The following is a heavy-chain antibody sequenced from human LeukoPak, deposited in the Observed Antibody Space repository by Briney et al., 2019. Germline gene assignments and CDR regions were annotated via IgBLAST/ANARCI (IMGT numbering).Heavy chain of an antibody. D-gene: IGHD3-16*01. J-gene: IGHJ4*02. CDR2: INSDGSST. CDR1: GFTFISYW. CDR3: TRGPLRDDLAY. V-gene: IGHV3-74*01. Sequence: GGSLRLSCVASGFTFISYWMHWVRQAPGKGLVWVSRINSDGSSTNYADSVKGRFTISRDNAKNTLYLQMNSLRAEDTAVYYCTRGPLRDDLAYWGQGTLVTVSS.